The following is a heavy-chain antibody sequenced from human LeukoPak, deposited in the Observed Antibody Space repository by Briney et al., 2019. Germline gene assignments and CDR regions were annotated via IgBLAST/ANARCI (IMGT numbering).Heavy chain of an antibody. CDR1: GFTLSSYA. CDR3: AKGGYGDYPVRRYYYYGMDV. Sequence: PGGSLRLSCAASGFTLSSYAMSWVRQAPGKGLEWVSAISGSGGSTYYADSVKGRFTISRDNSKNTLYLQMSSLRAEDTAVYYCAKGGYGDYPVRRYYYYGMDVWGQGTTVTVSS. V-gene: IGHV3-23*01. J-gene: IGHJ6*02. CDR2: ISGSGGST. D-gene: IGHD4-17*01.